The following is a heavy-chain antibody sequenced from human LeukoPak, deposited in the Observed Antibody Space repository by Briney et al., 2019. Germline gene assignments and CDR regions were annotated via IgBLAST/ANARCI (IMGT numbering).Heavy chain of an antibody. CDR3: ARASIVEEPAAMNWFDR. CDR2: INPNSGGT. D-gene: IGHD2-2*01. J-gene: IGHJ5*02. V-gene: IGHV1-2*02. CDR1: GYTFTGYY. Sequence: ASVKDSCKASGYTFTGYYMHWVRQASGQGLEGMGWINPNSGGTNYAQKFQGRVTMNRDTSISTAYMELSRLRSDDTAVYYCARASIVEEPAAMNWFDRWGQGTLVTVSS.